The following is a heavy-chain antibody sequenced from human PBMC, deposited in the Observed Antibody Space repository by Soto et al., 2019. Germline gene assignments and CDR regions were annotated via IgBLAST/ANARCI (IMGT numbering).Heavy chain of an antibody. CDR3: ARGRAAAPMDY. Sequence: QVQLQQWGAGLLKPSETLSLTCAVYGGSFSGYYWSWIRQPPGKGLEWIGEINHSGSTNYNPSLKSRVTIAVDTSKNQGSLKLSSVTAADTAVYYCARGRAAAPMDYWGQGTLVTVSS. V-gene: IGHV4-34*01. J-gene: IGHJ4*02. D-gene: IGHD6-25*01. CDR1: GGSFSGYY. CDR2: INHSGST.